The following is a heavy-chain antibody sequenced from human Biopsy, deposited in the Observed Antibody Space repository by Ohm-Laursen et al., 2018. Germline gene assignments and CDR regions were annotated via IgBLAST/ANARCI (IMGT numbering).Heavy chain of an antibody. Sequence: GTLSLTCTVSGGSLSTYYWSWIRQPAGKGLEWIGRISSSGSTNYNPSLRSRVTLSMDTSKRQFSPKMSFVTAADTAVYYCARWTPEYDSSRYYLDAFDIWGQGTKVTVSS. V-gene: IGHV4-4*07. D-gene: IGHD3-22*01. CDR3: ARWTPEYDSSRYYLDAFDI. J-gene: IGHJ3*02. CDR1: GGSLSTYY. CDR2: ISSSGST.